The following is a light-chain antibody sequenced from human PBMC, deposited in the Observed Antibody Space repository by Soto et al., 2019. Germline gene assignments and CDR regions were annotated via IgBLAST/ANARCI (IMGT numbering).Light chain of an antibody. CDR3: QQYNSFSRT. CDR1: QSISNW. V-gene: IGKV1-5*01. J-gene: IGKJ1*01. Sequence: DIQMTQSPSTLSASVGARVSITCRASQSISNWLAWYQQKPGKAPKLLIYDASSLESGVPSRFSGSRSGTEFTLTTSSLQPADFATYYCQQYNSFSRTFGQGTKVDIK. CDR2: DAS.